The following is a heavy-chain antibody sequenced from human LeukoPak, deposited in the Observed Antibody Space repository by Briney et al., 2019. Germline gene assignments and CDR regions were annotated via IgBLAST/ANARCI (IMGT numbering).Heavy chain of an antibody. CDR1: GYTFTGYY. Sequence: ASVKVSCKASGYTFTGYYMHWVRQAPGQGLEWMGWINPNSGGTNYAQKFQGRVTMTRDTSISTAYMELSRLRSDDTAVYYCTRVSSSWYLKGEYFQHWGQGTLVTVSS. CDR2: INPNSGGT. V-gene: IGHV1-2*02. CDR3: TRVSSSWYLKGEYFQH. D-gene: IGHD6-13*01. J-gene: IGHJ1*01.